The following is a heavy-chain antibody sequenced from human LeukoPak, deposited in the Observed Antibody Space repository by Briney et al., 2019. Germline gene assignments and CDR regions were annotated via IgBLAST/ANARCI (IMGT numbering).Heavy chain of an antibody. CDR1: GGSISSYY. D-gene: IGHD3-22*01. Sequence: SETLSLTCTVSGGSISSYYWSWIRQPAGKGLEWIGRIYTSGSTNYNPSLKCRVTMSVDTSKNQFSLKLSSVTAADTAVYYCARDMSRVYYYDSSGYYSKHDAFDIWGQGTMVTVSS. V-gene: IGHV4-4*07. CDR2: IYTSGST. CDR3: ARDMSRVYYYDSSGYYSKHDAFDI. J-gene: IGHJ3*02.